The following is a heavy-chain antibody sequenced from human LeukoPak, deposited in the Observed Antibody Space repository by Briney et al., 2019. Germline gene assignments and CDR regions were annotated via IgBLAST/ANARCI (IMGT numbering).Heavy chain of an antibody. CDR3: ARVPPNTVTTLQYFDY. Sequence: GGSLRLSCAASGFTFSSYSMNCARQAPGKGLEWVSSISSSSSYTYYADSVKGRFTISRDNAKNSLYLQMNSLRAEDTAVYYCARVPPNTVTTLQYFDYWGQGTLVTVSS. CDR2: ISSSSSYT. V-gene: IGHV3-21*01. J-gene: IGHJ4*02. CDR1: GFTFSSYS. D-gene: IGHD4-17*01.